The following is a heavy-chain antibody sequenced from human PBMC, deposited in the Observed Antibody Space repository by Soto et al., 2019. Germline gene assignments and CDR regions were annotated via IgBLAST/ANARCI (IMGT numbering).Heavy chain of an antibody. V-gene: IGHV4-30-4*01. CDR2: IYYSGST. CDR3: ALSYGSGSSPSDY. CDR1: GGSISSGDYY. Sequence: SETLSLTCTVSGGSISSGDYYWSWIRQPPGKGLEWIGYIYYSGSTYYNPSLKSRVTISVDTSKNQFSLKLSSVTAADTAVYYCALSYGSGSSPSDYWGQGTLVTVSS. D-gene: IGHD3-10*01. J-gene: IGHJ4*02.